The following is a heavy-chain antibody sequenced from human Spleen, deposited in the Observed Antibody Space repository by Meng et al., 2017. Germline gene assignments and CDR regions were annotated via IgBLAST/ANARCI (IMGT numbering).Heavy chain of an antibody. V-gene: IGHV3-15*04. J-gene: IGHJ4*02. Sequence: LVECGGGLVKPGGSLRLSCVASGGTFRNFWMTWVRQAPGKGLEWVGRIETKPNNYATSYAASVRGRFTISRDDSKSTLYLQMSGLRIDDTGVYYCTWDDKAVSDYWGQGTLVTVSS. CDR2: IETKPNNYAT. CDR3: TWDDKAVSDY. CDR1: GGTFRNFW. D-gene: IGHD3-9*01.